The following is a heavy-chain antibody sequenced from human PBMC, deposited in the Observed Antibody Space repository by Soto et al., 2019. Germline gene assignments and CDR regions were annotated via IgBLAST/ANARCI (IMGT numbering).Heavy chain of an antibody. D-gene: IGHD3-10*01. J-gene: IGHJ6*02. CDR1: GFTVSGNY. V-gene: IGHV3-53*01. Sequence: PGGSLRLSCAASGFTVSGNYMSWVRQAPGKGLEWVSVIYSGGSTYYADSVKGRLTISRDNSKNTLYLQMNSLRAEDTAVYYCAREGSTVTGYYGMDVWGQGTTVTVSS. CDR3: AREGSTVTGYYGMDV. CDR2: IYSGGST.